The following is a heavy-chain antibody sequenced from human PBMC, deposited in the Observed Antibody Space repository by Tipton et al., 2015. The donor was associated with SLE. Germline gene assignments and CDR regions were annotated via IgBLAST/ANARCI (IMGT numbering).Heavy chain of an antibody. CDR3: AKFEKTTDFYLDS. CDR2: IRADGSNK. D-gene: IGHD1/OR15-1a*01. Sequence: SLRLSCAASGFTYSGYAMHWVRQAPGKGLEWVAFIRADGSNKDYADSVKGRFTISRDNSKNTLYLQMNRLRVEDTAVYYCAKFEKTTDFYLDSWGQGTLVSVSS. V-gene: IGHV3-30*02. CDR1: GFTYSGYA. J-gene: IGHJ4*02.